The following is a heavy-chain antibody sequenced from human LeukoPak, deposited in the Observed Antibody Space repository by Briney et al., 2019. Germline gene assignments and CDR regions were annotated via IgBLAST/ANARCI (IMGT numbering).Heavy chain of an antibody. J-gene: IGHJ4*02. D-gene: IGHD3-10*01. V-gene: IGHV1-58*02. CDR2: IVVGSGNT. CDR1: GFTFTSSA. Sequence: SVKVSCKASGFTFTSSAMQWVRQARGQRLEWIGWIVVGSGNTNYARKFQERVTITRDMSTSTAYMELSSLRSEDTAVYYCAAVPLGRFGELFHIDYWGQGTLVTVSS. CDR3: AAVPLGRFGELFHIDY.